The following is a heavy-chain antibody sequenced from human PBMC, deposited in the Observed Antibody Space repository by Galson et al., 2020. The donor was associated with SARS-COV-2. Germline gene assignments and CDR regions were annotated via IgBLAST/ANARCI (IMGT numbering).Heavy chain of an antibody. Sequence: GGSLRLSCAASGFSFSSYNMNWVRQAPGKGLEWVSSISSSGSYIYYADSMKGRFTISRDNAKNSLYLQMNSLRAEDTAIYYCAREDWAYYFDFWGQGTLVTVSS. CDR2: ISSSGSYI. J-gene: IGHJ4*02. CDR3: AREDWAYYFDF. D-gene: IGHD2-21*01. CDR1: GFSFSSYN. V-gene: IGHV3-21*01.